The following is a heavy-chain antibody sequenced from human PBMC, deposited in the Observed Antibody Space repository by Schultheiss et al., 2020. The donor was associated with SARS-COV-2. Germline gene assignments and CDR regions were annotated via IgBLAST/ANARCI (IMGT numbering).Heavy chain of an antibody. CDR2: ISWNSGSI. Sequence: SLKISCAASGFTFDDYAMHWVREAPGKGLEWVSGISWNSGSIGYADSVKGRFTISRDNAKNSLYLQMNSLRAGDTAVYYCARASPLTIFGVDYYYGMDVWGQGTTVTVSS. CDR1: GFTFDDYA. V-gene: IGHV3-9*01. CDR3: ARASPLTIFGVDYYYGMDV. J-gene: IGHJ6*02. D-gene: IGHD3-3*01.